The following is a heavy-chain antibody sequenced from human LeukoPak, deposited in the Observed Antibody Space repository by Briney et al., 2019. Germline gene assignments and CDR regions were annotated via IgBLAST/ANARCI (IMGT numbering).Heavy chain of an antibody. J-gene: IGHJ3*02. CDR3: ARDLKPLLGNRDAFDI. CDR1: GYTFTNYD. Sequence: ASVNVSCKASGYTFTNYDINWVRQATGQGLEWMGWMNPKSGNTNYAQKFQGRVTMTRNTSISTVYMELSSLRSEDTAVYYCARDLKPLLGNRDAFDIWGQGTMDTVSS. V-gene: IGHV1-8*01. CDR2: MNPKSGNT. D-gene: IGHD7-27*01.